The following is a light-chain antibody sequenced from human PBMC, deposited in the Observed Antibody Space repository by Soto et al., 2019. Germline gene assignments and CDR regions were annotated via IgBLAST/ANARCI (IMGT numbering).Light chain of an antibody. Sequence: EIVMTQSPATLSVSPGERTTLSCRASQNVSSNLAWYQQKPDQAPRLLIYGASCRDTGIPVRFSGSGSGTEFTLTISSLQSEDFAVYYCQQYNNWPPWTFGQGTKVEIK. V-gene: IGKV3-15*01. CDR2: GAS. J-gene: IGKJ1*01. CDR3: QQYNNWPPWT. CDR1: QNVSSN.